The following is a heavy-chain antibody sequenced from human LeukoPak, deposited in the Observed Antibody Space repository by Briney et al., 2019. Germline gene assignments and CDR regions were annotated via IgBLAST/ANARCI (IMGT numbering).Heavy chain of an antibody. Sequence: GGSLRLSCAASGFTFDDYGMSWVRQAPGKGLEWVSGINWNGGSTGYADSVKGRFTISRDNAKNSLYLRMNSLRAEDTALYYCARVEYYDFWSGIDYWGQGTLVTVSS. CDR2: INWNGGST. CDR1: GFTFDDYG. J-gene: IGHJ4*02. D-gene: IGHD3-3*01. V-gene: IGHV3-20*04. CDR3: ARVEYYDFWSGIDY.